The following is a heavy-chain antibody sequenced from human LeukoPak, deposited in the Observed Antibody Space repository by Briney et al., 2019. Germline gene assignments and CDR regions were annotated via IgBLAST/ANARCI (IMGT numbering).Heavy chain of an antibody. CDR3: ARRRRDGYNYNYYYYMDV. J-gene: IGHJ6*03. CDR2: ISAYKGNT. Sequence: GASVKVSCKASGYTFTSYGISGVRQAPGQGLEWMGWISAYKGNTNYAQKLQGRVTMTTDTSTRTAYMELRSLRSDDTAVYYCARRRRDGYNYNYYYYMDVWGKGTTVTVSS. D-gene: IGHD5-24*01. V-gene: IGHV1-18*01. CDR1: GYTFTSYG.